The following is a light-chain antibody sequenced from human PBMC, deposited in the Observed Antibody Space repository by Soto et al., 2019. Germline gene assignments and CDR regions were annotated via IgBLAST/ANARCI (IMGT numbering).Light chain of an antibody. Sequence: GDRVTITCRASQTISTWMAWYQQKPGKAPKLLVYDASTLQSGVPPRYSGSGYGTDFTLTISSLQPEDFATYYCQQANSFPITFGQGTRLEIK. CDR1: QTISTW. V-gene: IGKV1-12*01. CDR3: QQANSFPIT. J-gene: IGKJ5*01. CDR2: DAS.